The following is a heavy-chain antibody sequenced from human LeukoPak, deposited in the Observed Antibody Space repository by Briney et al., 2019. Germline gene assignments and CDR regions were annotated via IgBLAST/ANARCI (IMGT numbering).Heavy chain of an antibody. D-gene: IGHD2-15*01. J-gene: IGHJ5*02. CDR2: ISAYNGNT. CDR1: GGTFSSYA. V-gene: IGHV1-18*01. CDR3: ARDLNCSGGSCYSGRFDP. Sequence: ASVKVSCKASGGTFSSYAISWVRQAPGQGLEWMGWISAYNGNTNYAQKLQGRVTMTTDTSTSTAYMELRSLRSDDTAVYYCARDLNCSGGSCYSGRFDPWGQGTLVTVSS.